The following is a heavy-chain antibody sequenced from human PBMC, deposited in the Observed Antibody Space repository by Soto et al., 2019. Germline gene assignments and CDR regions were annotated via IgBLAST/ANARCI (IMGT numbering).Heavy chain of an antibody. Sequence: EVQLVESGGGLVQPGRSLRLSCAASGFTFDDYAMHWVRQAPGKGLEWVSGISWNSGSIGYADAVKGRFTISRDNAKNSLYLQMNSLRAEDTALYYCAKDTPKGGYSSSSFDYWGQGTLVTVSS. J-gene: IGHJ4*02. D-gene: IGHD6-6*01. CDR2: ISWNSGSI. V-gene: IGHV3-9*01. CDR1: GFTFDDYA. CDR3: AKDTPKGGYSSSSFDY.